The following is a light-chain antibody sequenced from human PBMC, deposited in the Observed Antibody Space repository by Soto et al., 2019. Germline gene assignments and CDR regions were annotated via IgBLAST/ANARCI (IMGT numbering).Light chain of an antibody. CDR2: DNN. CDR3: QAYDRSMGGYG. CDR1: DSNIGARYD. J-gene: IGLJ1*01. V-gene: IGLV1-40*01. Sequence: QSVLTQPPSVSGAPGQRVTISCIGSDSNIGARYDVHWYQQFPGSAPKLLIYDNNKRPSGVSDRFSGSKSGTSASLVITGLQADDEAEYYCQAYDRSMGGYGFGTGTKVTVL.